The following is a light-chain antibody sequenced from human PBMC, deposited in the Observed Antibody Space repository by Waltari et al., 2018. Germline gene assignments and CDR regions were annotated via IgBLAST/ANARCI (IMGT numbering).Light chain of an antibody. Sequence: QSALTQPRSVSGSPGQSVTISCTGTSSDVGSYAYVSWYQQHPGKAPKLIISDVTKRPSGVPDRFSGSKSGNTASLTISGLQADDEADYYCCSYAGTYTWVFGGGTKLTVL. V-gene: IGLV2-11*01. CDR2: DVT. CDR3: CSYAGTYTWV. J-gene: IGLJ3*02. CDR1: SSDVGSYAY.